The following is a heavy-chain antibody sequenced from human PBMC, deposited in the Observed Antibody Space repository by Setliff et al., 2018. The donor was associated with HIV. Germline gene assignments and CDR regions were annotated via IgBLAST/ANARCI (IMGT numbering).Heavy chain of an antibody. Sequence: SETLSLTCAVYGGSFNGYSWTWIRQPPGKGLEWIGGINHSGSTNYNPSLKSRVTISVDTAKNQFSLKVTSVTAADTAVYYCARHDSGGYYSLDYWGQGTLVTVSS. J-gene: IGHJ4*02. V-gene: IGHV4-34*01. CDR3: ARHDSGGYYSLDY. D-gene: IGHD3-22*01. CDR1: GGSFNGYS. CDR2: INHSGST.